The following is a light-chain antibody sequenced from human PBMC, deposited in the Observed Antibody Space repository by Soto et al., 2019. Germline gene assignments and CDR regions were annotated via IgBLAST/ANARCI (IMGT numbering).Light chain of an antibody. Sequence: DIQMTQSPSSLSASVGDRVTITCRASQTISSYLNWYQQKPNKAPKLLIFAASILERGVPSRFSGSGSGTDFTLTISSLQPEDFAIYYCQQSHNPPYTFGQGTKLEIK. V-gene: IGKV1-39*01. CDR3: QQSHNPPYT. CDR1: QTISSY. J-gene: IGKJ2*01. CDR2: AAS.